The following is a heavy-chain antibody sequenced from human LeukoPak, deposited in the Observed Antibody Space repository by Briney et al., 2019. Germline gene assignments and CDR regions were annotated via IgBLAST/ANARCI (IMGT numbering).Heavy chain of an antibody. CDR1: GFTFSSYE. CDR3: ARGGTLRYFDWLLPPNFDC. J-gene: IGHJ4*02. V-gene: IGHV3-48*03. Sequence: PGGSLRLSCAASGFTFSSYEMNWVRQAPGKGLEWVSYISSSGSTIYYADSVKGRFTISRDNAKNSLYLQMNSLRAEDTAVYYCARGGTLRYFDWLLPPNFDCWGQGALVTVSS. D-gene: IGHD3-9*01. CDR2: ISSSGSTI.